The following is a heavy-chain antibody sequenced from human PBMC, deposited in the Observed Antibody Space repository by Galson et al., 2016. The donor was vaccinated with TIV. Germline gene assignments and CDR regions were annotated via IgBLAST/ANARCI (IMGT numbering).Heavy chain of an antibody. CDR1: RFSFHTYW. CDR3: ARMLFDIVQAPAATPTGYFDP. CDR2: INDGGSEE. D-gene: IGHD2-2*01. Sequence: SLRLSCAASRFSFHTYWMSWLRQAPGKGLEWVASINDGGSEEDYVDSVKGRFTISRDNAQTSLYLQMDSLRAEDTAVYYCARMLFDIVQAPAATPTGYFDPWGQGTLVTVSS. J-gene: IGHJ5*02. V-gene: IGHV3-7*01.